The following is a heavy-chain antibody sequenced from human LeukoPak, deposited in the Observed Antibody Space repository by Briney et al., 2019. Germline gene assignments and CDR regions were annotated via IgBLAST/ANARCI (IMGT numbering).Heavy chain of an antibody. D-gene: IGHD4-17*01. J-gene: IGHJ6*02. CDR3: AREDPQTTVPEGMDV. V-gene: IGHV4-59*01. CDR2: IYYSGTT. CDR1: GGSISYYY. Sequence: PSETLTLTCTVSGGSISYYYWSWIRQSPGKGLEWIGYIYYSGTTNYNPSLKSRVTISVDTSKNQFSLQLRSVTAADTAVYYCAREDPQTTVPEGMDVWGQGTTVTVSS.